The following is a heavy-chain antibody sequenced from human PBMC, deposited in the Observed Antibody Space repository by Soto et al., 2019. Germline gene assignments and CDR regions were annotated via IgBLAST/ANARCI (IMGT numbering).Heavy chain of an antibody. CDR1: GGSISSYY. CDR2: IYYSGST. V-gene: IGHV4-59*01. CDR3: ARRYGYAFDI. J-gene: IGHJ3*02. Sequence: SETLSLTCTVSGGSISSYYWSWIRQPPGKGLKWIGYIYYSGSTNYNPSLKSRVTISVDTSKNQFSLKLSSVTAADTAVYYCARRYGYAFDIWGQGTMVTVSS. D-gene: IGHD4-17*01.